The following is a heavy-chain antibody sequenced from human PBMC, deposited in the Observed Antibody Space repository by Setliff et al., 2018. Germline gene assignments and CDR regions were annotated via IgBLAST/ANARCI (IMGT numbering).Heavy chain of an antibody. D-gene: IGHD5-12*01. Sequence: HPGGSLRLSCAASGFTFSSYAMSWVRQAPGKGLEWVSTISGSGDSTYYADSVKGRFTISRDNNNNSLYLQMNSLSAEDTATYYCASSRTWIPVLDHCGQGTLVTVSS. J-gene: IGHJ4*02. CDR1: GFTFSSYA. CDR3: ASSRTWIPVLDH. CDR2: ISGSGDST. V-gene: IGHV3-23*01.